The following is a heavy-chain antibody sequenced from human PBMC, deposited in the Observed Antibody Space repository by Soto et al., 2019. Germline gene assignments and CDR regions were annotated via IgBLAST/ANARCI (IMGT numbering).Heavy chain of an antibody. CDR1: GYTFTSYG. D-gene: IGHD2-2*01. CDR2: ISAYNGNT. Sequence: ASVKVSCKASGYTFTSYGISWVRQAPGQGLEWMGWISAYNGNTNYAQKLQGRVTMTPDTSTSTAYMELRSLRSDDTAVYYCARAGNSGVVPADTAWFDPWGQGTLVTVSS. CDR3: ARAGNSGVVPADTAWFDP. V-gene: IGHV1-18*01. J-gene: IGHJ5*02.